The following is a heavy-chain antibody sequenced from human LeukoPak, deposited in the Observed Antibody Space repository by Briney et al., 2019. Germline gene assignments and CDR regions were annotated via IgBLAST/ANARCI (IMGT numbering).Heavy chain of an antibody. D-gene: IGHD5-18*01. V-gene: IGHV4-61*09. CDR2: IYTRGTT. Sequence: SETLSLTCTVSGGSIRSGSYYWSWIRQPAGKGLEWIGHIYTRGTTNYNPSVKSRITVSLDTSKNQISLKLSSVTAADTAIYYCARVYTVMGATTVDHYHYYMDVWGKGTTVTVSS. CDR1: GGSIRSGSYY. CDR3: ARVYTVMGATTVDHYHYYMDV. J-gene: IGHJ6*03.